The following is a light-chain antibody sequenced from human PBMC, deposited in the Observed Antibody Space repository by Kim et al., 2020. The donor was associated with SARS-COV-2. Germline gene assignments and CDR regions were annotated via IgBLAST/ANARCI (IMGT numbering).Light chain of an antibody. CDR1: QSMDIN. CDR2: DTS. V-gene: IGKV3-15*01. J-gene: IGKJ2*01. CDR3: QQYKKWPMYT. Sequence: VSPGERATLSCRASQSMDINLAWYQQRPGQPPRLLIYDTSTRATGIPARFSGSGSGTDFTLTISSLQSEDIAVYYCQQYKKWPMYTFGQGTKLEI.